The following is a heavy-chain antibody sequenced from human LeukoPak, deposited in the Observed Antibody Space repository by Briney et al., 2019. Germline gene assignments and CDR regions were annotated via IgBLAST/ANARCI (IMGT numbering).Heavy chain of an antibody. D-gene: IGHD3-10*01. CDR2: IYHSGST. CDR3: GGAHGYYYYYGMDV. CDR1: GGSISSGGHS. Sequence: PSENLSLNCAVSGGSISSGGHSWSWIRQPPGKGLEWIGYIYHSGSTYYNPSLKSRVTISVDRSKNQFSLKLSSVTAADTAVYYCGGAHGYYYYYGMDVWGQGTTVTVSS. J-gene: IGHJ6*02. V-gene: IGHV4-30-2*01.